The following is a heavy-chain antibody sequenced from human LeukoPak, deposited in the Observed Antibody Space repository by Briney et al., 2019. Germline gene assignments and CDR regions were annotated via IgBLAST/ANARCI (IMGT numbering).Heavy chain of an antibody. J-gene: IGHJ3*02. CDR2: IYPGDSDT. D-gene: IGHD3-22*01. Sequence: GESLKISCKGSGYSFTSYWIGWVRQMPGKGLEWMGIIYPGDSDTRYSPSFQGQVTISADKSISTAYLQWSSLKASDTAMYYCARTLTPYYYDSSGSSSAFDIWGQGTMVTVSS. CDR1: GYSFTSYW. V-gene: IGHV5-51*01. CDR3: ARTLTPYYYDSSGSSSAFDI.